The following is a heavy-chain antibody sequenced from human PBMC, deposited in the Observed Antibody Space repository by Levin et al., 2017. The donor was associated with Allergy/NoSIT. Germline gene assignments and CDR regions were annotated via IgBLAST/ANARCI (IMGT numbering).Heavy chain of an antibody. CDR1: GFTFGDYA. CDR3: TREWNFDY. J-gene: IGHJ4*02. CDR2: IRRKTYGGTT. V-gene: IGHV3-49*03. Sequence: GESLKISCTGSGFTFGDYAMSWLRQAPGKGLEWVGFIRRKTYGGTTEYAASVKGRFTISRDDSKSIAYLQMNSLKTEDTAVYYCTREWNFDYWGQGTLVTVSS.